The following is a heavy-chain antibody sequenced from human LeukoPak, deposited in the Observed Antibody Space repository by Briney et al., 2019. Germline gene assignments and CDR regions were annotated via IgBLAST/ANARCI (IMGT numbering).Heavy chain of an antibody. CDR3: ARGGYSSGWYEGGWFDP. Sequence: GGSLRLSCAASGFTFSSYWMSWVRQALGKGLEWVANIKQDGSEKYYVDSVKGRFTISRDNAKNSLYLQMNSLRAEDTAVYYCARGGYSSGWYEGGWFDPWGQGTLVTVSS. CDR1: GFTFSSYW. V-gene: IGHV3-7*01. J-gene: IGHJ5*02. D-gene: IGHD6-19*01. CDR2: IKQDGSEK.